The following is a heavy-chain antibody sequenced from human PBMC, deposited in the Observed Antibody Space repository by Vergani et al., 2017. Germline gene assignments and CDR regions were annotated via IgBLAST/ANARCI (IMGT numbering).Heavy chain of an antibody. CDR2: IIPIFGTA. J-gene: IGHJ4*02. V-gene: IGHV1-69*01. CDR3: ARTNTAVTDFDY. D-gene: IGHD5-18*01. Sequence: QVQLVQSGAEVKKPGASVKVSCKASGYTFTSYYMHWVRQAPGQGLEWMGGIIPIFGTANYAQKFQGRVTITADESTSTAYMELSSLRSEDTAVYYCARTNTAVTDFDYWGQGTLVTVSS. CDR1: GYTFTSYY.